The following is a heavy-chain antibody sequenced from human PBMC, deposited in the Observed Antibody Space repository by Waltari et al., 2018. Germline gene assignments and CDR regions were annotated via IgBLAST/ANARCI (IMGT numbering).Heavy chain of an antibody. D-gene: IGHD6-19*01. CDR1: GDSLSRSNYS. CDR3: VRPGSSVGWYYFDY. J-gene: IGHJ4*02. V-gene: IGHV4-39*01. CDR2: ISYSGTT. Sequence: QLQLQESGPGLVKPSETLSLTCTVSGDSLSRSNYSWGWIRQPPGQGLEWIGSISYSGTTYCNPSLKSRVTMSVDTSKNQFSLNLSSVTAADTAVFYCVRPGSSVGWYYFDYWGQGTLVTVSS.